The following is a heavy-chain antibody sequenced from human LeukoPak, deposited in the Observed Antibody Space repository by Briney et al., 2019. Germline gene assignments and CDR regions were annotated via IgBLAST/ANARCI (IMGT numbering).Heavy chain of an antibody. Sequence: SETLSLTCTVSGGSISSYYWSWIRQPPGKGLEWIGYIYYSGSTNYNPSLKSRVTISVGTSKNQFSLKLSSVTAADTAVYYCARQVRGVNVGNGNWFDPWGQGTLVTVSS. J-gene: IGHJ5*02. CDR3: ARQVRGVNVGNGNWFDP. CDR2: IYYSGST. V-gene: IGHV4-59*08. CDR1: GGSISSYY. D-gene: IGHD3-10*01.